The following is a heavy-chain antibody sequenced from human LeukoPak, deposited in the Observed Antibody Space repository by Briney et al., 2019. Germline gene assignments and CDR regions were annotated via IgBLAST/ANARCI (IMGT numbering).Heavy chain of an antibody. CDR1: GGTFSSYA. J-gene: IGHJ6*02. D-gene: IGHD3-22*01. CDR3: ARGVGYYDSSGYPYYYYYGMDV. Sequence: ASVKVSCKASGGTFSSYAISWVRQAPGQGLEWMGGIIPIFGTANYAQKFQGRVTITADESTSTAYMELSSLRSEDTAVYYCARGVGYYDSSGYPYYYYYGMDVWGQGTTVTVSS. V-gene: IGHV1-69*13. CDR2: IIPIFGTA.